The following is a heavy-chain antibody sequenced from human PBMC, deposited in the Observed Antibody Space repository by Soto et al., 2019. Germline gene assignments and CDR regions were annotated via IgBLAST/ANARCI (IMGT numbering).Heavy chain of an antibody. Sequence: PSATLSLTCTVSCGSISSYYLSWIRQPPGKGLEWIGYIYYSGSTDYNPSLKSRVTISVDTSKNQFSLKLSSVTAADTAVYYCAKKQTLDYWGQGTLVTVSS. V-gene: IGHV4-59*01. CDR1: CGSISSYY. J-gene: IGHJ4*02. CDR2: IYYSGST. CDR3: AKKQTLDY.